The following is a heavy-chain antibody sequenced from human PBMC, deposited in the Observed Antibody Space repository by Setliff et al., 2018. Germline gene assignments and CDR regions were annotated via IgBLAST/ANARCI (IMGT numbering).Heavy chain of an antibody. CDR3: ARESRFGYSGYDCAFDF. Sequence: SETLSLTCTVSGGSISSSTYYWGWIRQPPGKGLQWIGNIYYTGSTCSDPSLKSRVTVSVDTSKNQFSLNIDSVTAADTAVYYCARESRFGYSGYDCAFDFWGQGMLVTVSS. CDR1: GGSISSSTYY. V-gene: IGHV4-39*02. D-gene: IGHD5-12*01. J-gene: IGHJ4*02. CDR2: IYYTGST.